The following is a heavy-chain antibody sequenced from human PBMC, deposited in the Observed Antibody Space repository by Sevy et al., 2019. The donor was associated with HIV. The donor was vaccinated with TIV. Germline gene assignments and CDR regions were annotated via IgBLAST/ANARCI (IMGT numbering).Heavy chain of an antibody. J-gene: IGHJ3*01. CDR3: ARRCSGDSSTQGEVFHSPRDRFDV. CDR2: IYPGDSDT. CDR1: GYSFTNYW. V-gene: IGHV5-51*01. Sequence: GESLKISCKSSGYSFTNYWIAWVRQVPGKGLEWMGIIYPGDSDTRYSPSFQGQVTISATKSITTVYLQWSSLKASDNAIYSCARRCSGDSSTQGEVFHSPRDRFDVWGQGTMVTVSS. D-gene: IGHD2-21*01.